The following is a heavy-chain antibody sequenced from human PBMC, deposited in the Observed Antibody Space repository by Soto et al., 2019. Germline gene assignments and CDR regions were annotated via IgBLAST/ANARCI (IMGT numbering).Heavy chain of an antibody. CDR2: ISYDGSNK. J-gene: IGHJ4*02. D-gene: IGHD1-26*01. CDR1: GFTFSSYA. CDR3: ARVKVGAPH. Sequence: QVQLVESGGGVVQPGRSLRLSCAASGFTFSSYAMHWVRQAPGKGLEWVAVISYDGSNKYYADSVKGRFTISRDNSKNTLYLQMNSLRAEDTAVYYCARVKVGAPHWGQGTLVTVSS. V-gene: IGHV3-30-3*01.